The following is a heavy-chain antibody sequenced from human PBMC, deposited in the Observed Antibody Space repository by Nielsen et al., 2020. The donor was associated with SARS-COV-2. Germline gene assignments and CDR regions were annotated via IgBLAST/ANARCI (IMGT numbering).Heavy chain of an antibody. J-gene: IGHJ4*02. CDR3: GVYGWGTDY. V-gene: IGHV4-39*01. CDR2: ITNGDTT. CDR1: SGSIRSTSHQ. Sequence: SETLSLTCTVSSGSIRSTSHQWGWIRQPPGKGLEWIATITNGDTTYSNPSLRSRVAISVDTPKKQLSLKLTSVAAADTAVYYCGVYGWGTDYWGQGALVTVAS. D-gene: IGHD3-10*01.